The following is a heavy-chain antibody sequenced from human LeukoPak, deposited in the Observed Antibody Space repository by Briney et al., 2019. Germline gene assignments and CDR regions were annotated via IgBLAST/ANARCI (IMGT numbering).Heavy chain of an antibody. V-gene: IGHV3-74*01. CDR3: ASVFDS. J-gene: IGHJ4*02. CDR2: INHDGSST. Sequence: GSLRLSCAASGWMHWVRQAPGKGLVWVSGINHDGSSTYYADSVKGRFTISRDNAKNTVYLQMNSLSAEDTAVYYCASVFDSWGQGSLVTVSS. CDR1: GW.